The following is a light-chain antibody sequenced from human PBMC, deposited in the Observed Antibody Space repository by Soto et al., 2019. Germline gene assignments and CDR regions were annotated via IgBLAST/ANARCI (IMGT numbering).Light chain of an antibody. CDR2: DAS. CDR1: QSVSRY. CDR3: QQRTNWPT. Sequence: EIVLTQSPATLSLSPGERATLSCRASQSVSRYLAWYQQKPGQAPSLLIYDASNRATGIPARFSGSGSGTDFTLTISSLEPEDFAVYYCQQRTNWPTFGQGTRLEI. V-gene: IGKV3-11*01. J-gene: IGKJ5*01.